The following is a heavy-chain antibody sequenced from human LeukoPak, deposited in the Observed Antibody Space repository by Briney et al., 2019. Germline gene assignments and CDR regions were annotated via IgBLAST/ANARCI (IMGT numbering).Heavy chain of an antibody. V-gene: IGHV1-18*01. J-gene: IGHJ3*02. CDR1: GYTFTSYG. CDR3: AREGRRYFDWLSKGAFDI. D-gene: IGHD3-9*01. CDR2: ISAYNGNT. Sequence: ASVKVSCKASGYTFTSYGISWVRQAPGQGLEWMGWISAYNGNTNYAQKLQGRVTITTDTSTSTAYMELRSLRSDDTAVYYCAREGRRYFDWLSKGAFDIWGQGTMVTVSS.